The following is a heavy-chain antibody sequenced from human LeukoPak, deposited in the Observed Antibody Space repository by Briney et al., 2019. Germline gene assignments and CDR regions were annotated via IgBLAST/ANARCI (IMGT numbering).Heavy chain of an antibody. D-gene: IGHD6-25*01. Sequence: SETLSLTCTVSGGPISSSDYYWGWIRQSPGKGLEWIGSIYYSGSTYYNPSLKSRVTISVDTSKNQFSLKLSSVTAADTAVYYCAGRTSYSSGSATFDIWGQGTMVTVSS. CDR3: AGRTSYSSGSATFDI. CDR1: GGPISSSDYY. V-gene: IGHV4-39*07. CDR2: IYYSGST. J-gene: IGHJ3*02.